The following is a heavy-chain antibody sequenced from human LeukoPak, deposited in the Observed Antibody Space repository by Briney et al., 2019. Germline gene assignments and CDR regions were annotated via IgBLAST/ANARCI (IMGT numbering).Heavy chain of an antibody. CDR3: AAYYYDSGTSSRGGFDY. CDR1: GFTFSSYV. Sequence: GGSLRLSCAASGFTFSSYVMSWVRQAPGKGLVWVSVIGSDGRTTSYADSVKGRFATSRDNSKNTVYLKMDSLRPEDTAVYYCAAYYYDSGTSSRGGFDYWDQGAQVTVSS. J-gene: IGHJ4*02. CDR2: IGSDGRTT. V-gene: IGHV3-23*01. D-gene: IGHD3-10*01.